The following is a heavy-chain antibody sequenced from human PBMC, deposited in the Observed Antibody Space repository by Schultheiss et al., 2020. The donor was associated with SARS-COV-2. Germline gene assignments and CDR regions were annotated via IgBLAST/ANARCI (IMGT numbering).Heavy chain of an antibody. D-gene: IGHD6-6*01. CDR3: AREGELGSSSAYYYYYGMDV. CDR1: RGSISSGGYY. CDR2: IYSSGDT. J-gene: IGHJ6*02. Sequence: QTLSFTCTVSRGSISSGGYYWSWIRQHPGKGLEWIGYIYSSGDTYYNPSLKSRVIISVNTSKNQFSLNLNSVTAADTAVYYCAREGELGSSSAYYYYYGMDVWGQGTTVTVSS. V-gene: IGHV4-31*03.